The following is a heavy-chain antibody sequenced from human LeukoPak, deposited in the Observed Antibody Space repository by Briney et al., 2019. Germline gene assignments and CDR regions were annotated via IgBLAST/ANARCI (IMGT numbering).Heavy chain of an antibody. J-gene: IGHJ6*03. V-gene: IGHV4-59*01. Sequence: PSETLSLTCTVSGGSISSYYWSWIRQPPGKGLEWIGYIYYSGSTNYNPSLKSRVTISVDTSKNQFSLKLSSVTAADTAVYYCARSVEGYCSGGSCYYYYYYMDVWGKGTTVTVSS. D-gene: IGHD2-15*01. CDR3: ARSVEGYCSGGSCYYYYYYMDV. CDR1: GGSISSYY. CDR2: IYYSGST.